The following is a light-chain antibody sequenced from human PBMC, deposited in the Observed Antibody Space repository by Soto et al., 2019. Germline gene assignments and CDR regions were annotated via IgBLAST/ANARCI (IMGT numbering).Light chain of an antibody. CDR3: QQRSNWPPIT. V-gene: IGKV3-11*01. CDR1: QSVHNY. J-gene: IGKJ5*01. Sequence: EIVLTQSPAPLSLPPGDRAALSCKCSQSVHNYLAWYQQKPGQAPRLLISGASTRAAGIPARFSGSGSGTDFTPTISSLEPEDFAFYYCQQRSNWPPITFGQGTRLEIK. CDR2: GAS.